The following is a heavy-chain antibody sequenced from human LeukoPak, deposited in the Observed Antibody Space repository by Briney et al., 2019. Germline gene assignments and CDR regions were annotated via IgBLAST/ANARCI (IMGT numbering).Heavy chain of an antibody. CDR3: ARGWRDLPVSGPNWFDP. Sequence: PSETLSLTCAVYGGSFSGYYWSWIRQPPGKGLEWIGEINHSGSTNYNPSLKSRVTISVDTSKNQFSLKLSSVTAADTAVYYCARGWRDLPVSGPNWFDPWGQGSLVTVSS. J-gene: IGHJ5*02. CDR2: INHSGST. CDR1: GGSFSGYY. D-gene: IGHD2-2*01. V-gene: IGHV4-34*01.